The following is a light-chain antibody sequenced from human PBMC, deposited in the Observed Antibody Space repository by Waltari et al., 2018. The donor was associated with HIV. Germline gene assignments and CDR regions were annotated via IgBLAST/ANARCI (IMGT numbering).Light chain of an antibody. CDR1: SSNIGNNY. CDR2: DNN. Sequence: QSVLTQPPSVSAAPGQKVTISCSGRSSNIGNNYVSWYQQLPATAPKLLIYDNNKRPSGIPDRFSGSKSGTSATLGITGLQTGDEADYYCGTWDSSLSAYVFGTGTKVTVL. CDR3: GTWDSSLSAYV. V-gene: IGLV1-51*01. J-gene: IGLJ1*01.